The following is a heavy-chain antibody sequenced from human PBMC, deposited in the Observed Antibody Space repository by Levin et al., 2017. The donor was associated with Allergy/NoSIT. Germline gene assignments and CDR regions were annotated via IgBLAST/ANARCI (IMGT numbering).Heavy chain of an antibody. Sequence: GGSLRLSCAASGFTLSNTWMSWVRQAPGKGLEWVGRVKSKAEGGTTEYATPVKGRFTISRDDSKNTLYLQMNSLILDDTAVYYCSNQQVVQYFYYHGLDVWGQGTTVTVSS. J-gene: IGHJ6*02. CDR3: SNQQVVQYFYYHGLDV. D-gene: IGHD6-6*01. CDR1: GFTLSNTW. CDR2: VKSKAEGGTT. V-gene: IGHV3-15*01.